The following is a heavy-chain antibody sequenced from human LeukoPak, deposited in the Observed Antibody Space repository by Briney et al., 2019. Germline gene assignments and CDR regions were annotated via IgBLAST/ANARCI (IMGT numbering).Heavy chain of an antibody. D-gene: IGHD5-24*01. CDR2: IDGSSRSI. CDR1: GFPFSSYG. V-gene: IGHV3-48*02. J-gene: IGHJ4*02. Sequence: GSLRLSCAASGFPFSSYGMNWVRQTPGKGLEWVSYIDGSSRSIYYADSVKGRFAVSRDNAKNSLFLQMNSLRDEDTGMYFCARKMALWGQGTLVTVSS. CDR3: ARKMAL.